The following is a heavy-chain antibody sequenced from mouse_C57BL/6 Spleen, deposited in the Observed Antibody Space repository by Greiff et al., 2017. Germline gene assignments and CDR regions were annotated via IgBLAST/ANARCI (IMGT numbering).Heavy chain of an antibody. CDR3: ARGYGSSSYWYFGV. D-gene: IGHD1-1*01. CDR1: GYTFTSYW. Sequence: QVQLQQPGAELVKPGASVKLSCKASGYTFTSYWMHWVKQRPGQGLEWIGMIHPNSGSTNYNEKFTSKATLTVDKSSSTAYMQLSSLTSEDSAVYYCARGYGSSSYWYFGVWGTGTTVTVSS. V-gene: IGHV1-64*01. J-gene: IGHJ1*03. CDR2: IHPNSGST.